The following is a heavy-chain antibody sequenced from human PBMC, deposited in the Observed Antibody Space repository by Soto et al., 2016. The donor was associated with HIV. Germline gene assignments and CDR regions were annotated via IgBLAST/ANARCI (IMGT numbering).Heavy chain of an antibody. CDR2: INTHNGCT. D-gene: IGHD6-13*01. J-gene: IGHJ6*02. Sequence: QAQLVQSGAEVKKPGASVKVSCKASGYTFNRYGISWVRQAPGQGLEWMGWINTHNGCTNYAQRYQGRVTMTTDTSATTAYMELRSLRSDDTAVYYCARDPINTVAAGGGDVWGQGTTVTVSS. CDR3: ARDPINTVAAGGGDV. CDR1: GYTFNRYG. V-gene: IGHV1-18*01.